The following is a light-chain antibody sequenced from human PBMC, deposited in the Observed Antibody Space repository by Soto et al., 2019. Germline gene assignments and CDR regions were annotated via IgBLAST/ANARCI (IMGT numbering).Light chain of an antibody. CDR1: QGIGSY. V-gene: IGKV1-9*01. CDR3: QQYNSYWT. CDR2: AAS. Sequence: IKLTQSPSSLSASVGDRVTITCRASQGIGSYLAWYQQKPGEAPKLLIFAASTLQSGVPSRFSGSGSGTDFTLTISSLQPDDFATYYCQQYNSYWTFGQGTKV. J-gene: IGKJ1*01.